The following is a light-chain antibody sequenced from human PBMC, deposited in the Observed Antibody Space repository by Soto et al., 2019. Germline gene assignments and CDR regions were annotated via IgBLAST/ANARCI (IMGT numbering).Light chain of an antibody. J-gene: IGKJ3*01. Sequence: IVLTQSPGTLSLSPGERATLTCRASQTITSFYLAWYQQKPGQAPRLLIYGTSTRATGIPDRFSGSGSGTDLTLTIRKLELEYFVVYYCPHIDGSPPRFTFGPGTKE. CDR1: QTITSFY. V-gene: IGKV3-20*01. CDR3: PHIDGSPPRFT. CDR2: GTS.